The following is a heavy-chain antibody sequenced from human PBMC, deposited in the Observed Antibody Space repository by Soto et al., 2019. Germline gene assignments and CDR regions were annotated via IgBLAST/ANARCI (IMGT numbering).Heavy chain of an antibody. CDR1: GYPFTSYA. CDR3: ARGGIVVVVAARTWFDP. Sequence: AAVTVSCKASGYPFTSYAMHWVRQAPGQRLEWMGWINAGNGNTKYSQKFQGRVTITRDTSASTAYMELSSLRSEDTAVYYCARGGIVVVVAARTWFDPWGQGTLVTVSS. J-gene: IGHJ5*02. D-gene: IGHD2-15*01. CDR2: INAGNGNT. V-gene: IGHV1-3*01.